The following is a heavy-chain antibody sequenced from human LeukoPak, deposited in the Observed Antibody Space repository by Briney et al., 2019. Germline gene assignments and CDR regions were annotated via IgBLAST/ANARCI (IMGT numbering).Heavy chain of an antibody. CDR2: INPNSGGT. J-gene: IGHJ5*02. CDR3: ARWGLSITMVRGVIPGFDP. CDR1: GYTFTGYY. D-gene: IGHD3-10*01. Sequence: GASVKVSCKASGYTFTGYYMHWVRQAPGQGLEWMGWINPNSGGTNYAQKFQGRVTMTRDTSISTAYMELSRLRSDDTAVYYCARWGLSITMVRGVIPGFDPWGQGTLVTVSS. V-gene: IGHV1-2*02.